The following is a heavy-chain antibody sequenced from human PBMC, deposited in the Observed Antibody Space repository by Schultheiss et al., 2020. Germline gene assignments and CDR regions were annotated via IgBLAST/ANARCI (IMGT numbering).Heavy chain of an antibody. CDR1: GFTFDDYG. CDR3: ARGLRGSGSQPWTTPDY. V-gene: IGHV3-20*04. Sequence: GGSLRLSCAASGFTFDDYGMSWVRQAPGKGLEWVSGINWNGGSTGYADSVKGRFTISRDNAKNSLYLQMNSLRAEDTAVYYCARGLRGSGSQPWTTPDYWGQGTLVTVSS. CDR2: INWNGGST. J-gene: IGHJ4*02. D-gene: IGHD1-26*01.